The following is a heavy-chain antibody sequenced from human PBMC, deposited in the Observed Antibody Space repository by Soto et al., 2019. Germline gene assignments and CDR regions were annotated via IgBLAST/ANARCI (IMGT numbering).Heavy chain of an antibody. CDR2: IWYDGSNK. CDR3: ARDYGGTFDY. V-gene: IGHV3-33*01. CDR1: GFTFSSYG. Sequence: PGGSLRLSCAASGFTFSSYGMHWVRQAPGKGLEWVAVIWYDGSNKYYADSVKGRFTISRDNAKNSLYLQMNSLRAEDTAVYYCARDYGGTFDYWGQGTLVTVSS. J-gene: IGHJ4*02. D-gene: IGHD4-17*01.